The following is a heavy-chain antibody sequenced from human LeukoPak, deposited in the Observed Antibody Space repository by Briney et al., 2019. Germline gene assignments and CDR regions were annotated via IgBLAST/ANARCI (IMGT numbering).Heavy chain of an antibody. CDR1: GGSISSGSYY. CDR2: IYTSGST. J-gene: IGHJ6*03. Sequence: PSETLSLTRAVSGGSISSGSYYWSWFRQPAEKGLEWIGRIYTSGSTYYNPSLKSRVTISADTSKNQFSLNVSSVTAADTAVYYCARATSSYFYYMDVWGKGTTVTISS. D-gene: IGHD5-12*01. V-gene: IGHV4-61*02. CDR3: ARATSSYFYYMDV.